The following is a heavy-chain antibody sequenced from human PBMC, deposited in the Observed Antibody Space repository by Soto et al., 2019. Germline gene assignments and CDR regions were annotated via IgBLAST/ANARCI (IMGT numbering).Heavy chain of an antibody. Sequence: QVQLVQSGAEVKKPGSSLKVSCKAPGGTFSSYAISWVRQAPGQGLEWMGGIIPIFGTAKYAQKFQGRVTITADESTSTGYMELSSLRSEDTAVYYCARSQGGSSSLDIYYYYYYGMDVWGQGTTVTVSS. J-gene: IGHJ6*02. CDR1: GGTFSSYA. D-gene: IGHD2-15*01. CDR2: IIPIFGTA. V-gene: IGHV1-69*01. CDR3: ARSQGGSSSLDIYYYYYYGMDV.